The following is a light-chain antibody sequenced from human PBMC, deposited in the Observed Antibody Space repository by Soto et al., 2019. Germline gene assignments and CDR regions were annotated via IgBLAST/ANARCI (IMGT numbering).Light chain of an antibody. CDR2: DAS. V-gene: IGKV3-15*01. CDR1: QSVGSN. CDR3: QQYSFGPL. Sequence: ELVMTQSPATLSVSPGERATLSCRASQSVGSNLAWYQQKPGQAPRLLIYDASTRATGIPARFSGGGSGTELSRGIGSLKAEDFAIYFFQQYSFGPLFGHGNKV. J-gene: IGKJ1*01.